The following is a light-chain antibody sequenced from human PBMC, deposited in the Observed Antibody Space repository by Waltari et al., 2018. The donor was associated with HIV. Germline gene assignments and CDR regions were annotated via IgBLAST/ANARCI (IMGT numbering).Light chain of an antibody. CDR1: SSDVGGSHY. V-gene: IGLV2-11*01. Sequence: QSALTQPRSVSGSPGQSVTLPCTGTSSDVGGSHYVPLYQQHPGKPPKLMIYDVSTRPSGVPDGFSGSKSGNTASLTISGLQAEDEADYYCCSYAGSYTFVVFGGGTKLTVL. J-gene: IGLJ2*01. CDR2: DVS. CDR3: CSYAGSYTFVV.